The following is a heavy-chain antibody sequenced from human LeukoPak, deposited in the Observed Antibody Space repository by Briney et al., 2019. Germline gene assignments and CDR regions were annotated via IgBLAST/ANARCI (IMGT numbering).Heavy chain of an antibody. CDR1: GFTFSNYA. Sequence: GGSLRLSCAASGFTFSNYAMSWVRRAPGKGLECVALIWYDGSNEFYADSVKGRFTISRDNSKNTLYLQMKSLRAEDTAVYYCAREAGYDTSGYPRDYWGQGTLVTVSS. J-gene: IGHJ4*02. CDR2: IWYDGSNE. D-gene: IGHD3-22*01. V-gene: IGHV3-33*08. CDR3: AREAGYDTSGYPRDY.